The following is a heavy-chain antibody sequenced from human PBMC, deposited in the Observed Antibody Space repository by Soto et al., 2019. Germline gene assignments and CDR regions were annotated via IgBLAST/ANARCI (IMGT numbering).Heavy chain of an antibody. CDR3: ARDLGGGPDP. CDR1: GYTFTSYA. V-gene: IGHV1-3*01. Sequence: QVQLVQSGAEVKKPGASVKVSCKASGYTFTSYAIHWVRQAPGQRLEWMGWINAGNANTKYSPKLQDTVTVTRDTSTRTASTGLSSRRPEDTAVYYCARDLGGGPDPWGQGTLVTVSS. J-gene: IGHJ5*02. D-gene: IGHD2-15*01. CDR2: INAGNANT.